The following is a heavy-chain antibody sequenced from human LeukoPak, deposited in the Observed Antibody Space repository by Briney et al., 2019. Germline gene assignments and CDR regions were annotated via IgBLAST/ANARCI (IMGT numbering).Heavy chain of an antibody. Sequence: SQTLSLTCAVSGGSISSGGYSWSWIRQPPGKGLEWIGYIYHSGSTNYNPSLKSRVTISVDTSKNQFSLKLSSVTAADTAVYYCARARAGRIRGVDYWGQGTLVIVSS. CDR1: GGSISSGGYS. CDR2: IYHSGST. CDR3: ARARAGRIRGVDY. J-gene: IGHJ4*02. V-gene: IGHV4-30-2*01. D-gene: IGHD1-26*01.